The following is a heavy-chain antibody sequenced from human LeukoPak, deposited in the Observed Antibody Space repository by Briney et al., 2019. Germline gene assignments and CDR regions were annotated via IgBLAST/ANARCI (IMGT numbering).Heavy chain of an antibody. J-gene: IGHJ4*02. V-gene: IGHV3-23*01. D-gene: IGHD2-15*01. CDR2: VSDSGTST. CDR3: ARDGGGGLDY. Sequence: GGSLRLSCAASGFTFSSYTMSWVRQAPGKGLEWVSGVSDSGTSTYYADSVKGRFTISRDNAKNSLYLQMNSLRAEDTAVYYCARDGGGGLDYWGQGTLVTVSS. CDR1: GFTFSSYT.